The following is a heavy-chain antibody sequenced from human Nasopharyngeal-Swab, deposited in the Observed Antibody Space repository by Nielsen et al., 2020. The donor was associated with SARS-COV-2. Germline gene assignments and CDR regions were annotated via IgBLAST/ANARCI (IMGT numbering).Heavy chain of an antibody. Sequence: GESLKISCAASGFTFSSYAMHWVRQAPGKGLEWVAVISYDGSNKYYADSVKGRFTISRDNSKNTLYLQMNSLRAEDTAVYYCARDSSIVVVPAALELDPTKYYYYYYMDVWGKGTTVTVSS. D-gene: IGHD2-2*01. J-gene: IGHJ6*03. CDR1: GFTFSSYA. CDR3: ARDSSIVVVPAALELDPTKYYYYYYMDV. V-gene: IGHV3-30*04. CDR2: ISYDGSNK.